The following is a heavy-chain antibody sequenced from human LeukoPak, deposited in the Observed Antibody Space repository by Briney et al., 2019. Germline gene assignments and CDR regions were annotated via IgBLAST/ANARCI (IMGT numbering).Heavy chain of an antibody. Sequence: SVKVSCKASGGTFSSYAISWVRQAPGQGLEWMGGIIPIFGTANYAQKFQGRVTITADESTSTAYMELSSLRSEDTAVYYCARDYGDYDSYYYYMDVWGKGTTVTVSS. D-gene: IGHD4-17*01. CDR2: IIPIFGTA. V-gene: IGHV1-69*13. J-gene: IGHJ6*03. CDR1: GGTFSSYA. CDR3: ARDYGDYDSYYYYMDV.